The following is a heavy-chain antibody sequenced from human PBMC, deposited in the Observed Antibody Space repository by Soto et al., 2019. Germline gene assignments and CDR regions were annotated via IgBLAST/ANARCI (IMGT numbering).Heavy chain of an antibody. D-gene: IGHD6-13*01. J-gene: IGHJ6*02. CDR3: ARDRIAAASYYYYGMDV. CDR1: GFTFSSYG. V-gene: IGHV3-33*01. CDR2: IWYDGSNK. Sequence: QVQLVESGGGVVQPGRSLRLSCAASGFTFSSYGMHWVRQAPGKGLEWVAVIWYDGSNKYYADSVKGRFTISRDNSKNPLYLQMNSLRAEDTAVYYCARDRIAAASYYYYGMDVWGQGTKVTVSS.